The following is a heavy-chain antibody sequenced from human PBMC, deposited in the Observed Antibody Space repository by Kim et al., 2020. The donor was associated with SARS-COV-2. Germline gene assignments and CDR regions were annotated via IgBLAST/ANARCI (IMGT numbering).Heavy chain of an antibody. CDR3: ARCGSSGLHYFDY. V-gene: IGHV3-53*01. Sequence: GGSLRLSCAASGFTVSSNYMSWVRQAPGKGLEWVSVIYSGGSTYYADSVKGRFTISRDNSKNTLYLQMNSLRAEDTAVYYCARCGSSGLHYFDYWGQGTLVTVSS. D-gene: IGHD3-22*01. CDR2: IYSGGST. CDR1: GFTVSSNY. J-gene: IGHJ4*02.